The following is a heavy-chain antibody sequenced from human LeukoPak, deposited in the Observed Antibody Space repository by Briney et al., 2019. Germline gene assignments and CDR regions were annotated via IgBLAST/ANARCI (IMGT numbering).Heavy chain of an antibody. V-gene: IGHV1-69*13. CDR3: ARDRGTRRFLRNALDY. CDR2: IIPIFGTA. CDR1: GGTFSSYA. J-gene: IGHJ4*02. D-gene: IGHD3-3*01. Sequence: GASVKVSCKASGGTFSSYAISWVRQAPGQGLEWMGGIIPIFGTANYAQKFQGRVTITADESTSTAYMELSSLRSEDTAVYYCARDRGTRRFLRNALDYWGQGTLVTVSS.